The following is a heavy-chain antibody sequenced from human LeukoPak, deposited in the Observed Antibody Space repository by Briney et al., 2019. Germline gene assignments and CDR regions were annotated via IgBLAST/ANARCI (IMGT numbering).Heavy chain of an antibody. D-gene: IGHD6-6*01. CDR3: ARTRSIAARTGVGY. CDR1: GYTFTSYD. V-gene: IGHV1-8*01. J-gene: IGHJ4*02. Sequence: ASVKVSCKASGYTFTSYDINWVRQATGQGLEWMGWMNPNSGNTGYAQKFQGRVTMTRNTSISTAYMELSSLRSEDTAVYYCARTRSIAARTGVGYWGQGTLVTVSS. CDR2: MNPNSGNT.